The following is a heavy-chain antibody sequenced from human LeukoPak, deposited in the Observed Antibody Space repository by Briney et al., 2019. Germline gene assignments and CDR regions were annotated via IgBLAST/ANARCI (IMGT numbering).Heavy chain of an antibody. D-gene: IGHD6-13*01. J-gene: IGHJ4*02. Sequence: VASVKVSCKASGYTFTTYYMHWVRQAPGQGLEWMGLINPSAGSTSYAQKFQGRVTMTRDTSTNTVYMELSSLRSEDTAVYYCAREHIAGGATGYFYYWGQGTRVTVSS. CDR3: AREHIAGGATGYFYY. V-gene: IGHV1-46*01. CDR1: GYTFTTYY. CDR2: INPSAGST.